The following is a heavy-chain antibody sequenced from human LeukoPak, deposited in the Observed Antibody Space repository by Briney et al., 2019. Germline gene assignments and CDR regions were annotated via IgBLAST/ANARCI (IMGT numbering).Heavy chain of an antibody. CDR1: GGSFSGYY. V-gene: IGHV4-34*01. D-gene: IGHD7-27*01. CDR3: ARGCHWGSFDY. Sequence: SETLSLTCAVYGGSFSGYYWSWIRQPQGKGLEWIGEINHSGSTNYNPSLKSRVTISVDTSKNQFSLKLSSVTAADTAVYYCARGCHWGSFDYWGQGTLVTVSS. CDR2: INHSGST. J-gene: IGHJ4*02.